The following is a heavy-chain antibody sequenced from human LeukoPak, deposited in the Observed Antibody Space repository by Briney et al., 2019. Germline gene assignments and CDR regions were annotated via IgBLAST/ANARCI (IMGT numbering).Heavy chain of an antibody. J-gene: IGHJ5*02. Sequence: GGSLRLSCAASGFTFSSYWMHWVRQDPGKGLVWVSRINSDGSSTNYADSVKGRFTISRDNAKNTLYLQMNSLRVEDTAVYYCTRSTSGYFIDPWGQGTLVTVSS. CDR2: INSDGSST. CDR1: GFTFSSYW. D-gene: IGHD3-22*01. CDR3: TRSTSGYFIDP. V-gene: IGHV3-74*01.